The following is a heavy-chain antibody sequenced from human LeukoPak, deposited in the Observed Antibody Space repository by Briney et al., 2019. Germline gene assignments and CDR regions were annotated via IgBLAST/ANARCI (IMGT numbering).Heavy chain of an antibody. CDR1: GFTFSSYS. CDR3: ARSRIAAAGTLDY. V-gene: IGHV3-21*01. Sequence: GGSLRLXCAASGFTFSSYSMNWVRQAPGKGLEWVSSISSSSSYIYYADSVKGRFTISRDNAKNSLYLQMNSLRAEDTAVYYCARSRIAAAGTLDYWGQGTLVTVSS. J-gene: IGHJ4*02. D-gene: IGHD6-13*01. CDR2: ISSSSSYI.